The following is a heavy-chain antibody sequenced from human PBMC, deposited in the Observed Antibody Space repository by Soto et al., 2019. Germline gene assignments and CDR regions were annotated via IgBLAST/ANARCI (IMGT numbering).Heavy chain of an antibody. V-gene: IGHV4-34*01. CDR1: GGSFSGYY. J-gene: IGHJ4*02. D-gene: IGHD1-7*01. CDR3: ARSYTGITGTDLDY. CDR2: INHSGST. Sequence: SLTCAVYGGSFSGYYWSGIRQPPGKGLEWIGEINHSGSTNYNPSLKSRVTISVDTSKNQFSLKLSSVTAADTAVYYCARSYTGITGTDLDYWGQGTLVTVSS.